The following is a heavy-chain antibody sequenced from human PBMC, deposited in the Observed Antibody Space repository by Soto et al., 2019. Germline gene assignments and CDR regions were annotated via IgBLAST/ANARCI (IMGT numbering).Heavy chain of an antibody. CDR1: CGSISRGGYA. J-gene: IGHJ4*02. V-gene: IGHV4-30-2*01. D-gene: IGHD2-21*01. CDR2: IYQSGST. Sequence: PSETLSLTCADSCGSISRGGYAWAWIRQPPGKGLEWVGYIYQSGSTYYNPSLKSRVTIAADRSKNQSSLNLASVTAADTAVYYCSRSYSGDDAYFDYWGQGTVVTVSS. CDR3: SRSYSGDDAYFDY.